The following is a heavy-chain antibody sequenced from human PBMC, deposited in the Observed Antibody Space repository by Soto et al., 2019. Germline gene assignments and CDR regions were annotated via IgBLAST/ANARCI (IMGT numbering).Heavy chain of an antibody. D-gene: IGHD6-13*01. V-gene: IGHV4-34*01. J-gene: IGHJ5*02. CDR3: ARANPSDIAAAVNWFDP. CDR2: INHSGST. CDR1: GGSFSGYY. Sequence: SETLSLTCAVYGGSFSGYYWSWIRQPPGKGLEWIGEINHSGSTNYNPSLKSRVTISVDTSKNQFSLKLSSVTAADTAVYYCARANPSDIAAAVNWFDPWGQGTLVTVSS.